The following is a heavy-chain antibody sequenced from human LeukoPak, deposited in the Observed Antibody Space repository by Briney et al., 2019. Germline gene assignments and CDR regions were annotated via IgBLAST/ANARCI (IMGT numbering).Heavy chain of an antibody. D-gene: IGHD6-13*01. Sequence: SETLSLTCAVYGGSSSGYYWSWIRQPPGKGLEWIGEINHSGSTNYNPSLKSRVTISVDTSKNQFSLKLSSVTAADTAVYYCASGAAAGTSTDDFDYWGQGTLVTVSS. CDR1: GGSSSGYY. CDR3: ASGAAAGTSTDDFDY. CDR2: INHSGST. V-gene: IGHV4-34*01. J-gene: IGHJ4*02.